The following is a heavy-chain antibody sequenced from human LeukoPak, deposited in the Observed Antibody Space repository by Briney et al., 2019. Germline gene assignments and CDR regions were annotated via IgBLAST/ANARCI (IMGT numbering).Heavy chain of an antibody. V-gene: IGHV4-4*07. D-gene: IGHD1-26*01. CDR3: ARDRSYSGTHDI. CDR2: IFTGGST. J-gene: IGHJ3*02. CDR1: GGSITSYY. Sequence: SETLSLTCTVSGGSITSYYWNWIRQPAGKGLEWIGRIFTGGSTNYNPSLKSRVTISVDTSKNQFSLKLSSVTAADTAVYYCARDRSYSGTHDIWGQGTMVTVSS.